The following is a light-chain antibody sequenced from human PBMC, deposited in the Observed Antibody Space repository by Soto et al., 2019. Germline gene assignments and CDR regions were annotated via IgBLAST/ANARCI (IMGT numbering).Light chain of an antibody. CDR2: GAS. CDR3: QEYSKWPLFT. Sequence: EIVVTQSPGILSVSPGERATLSCRASQSVSRNLAWYQQKPGQAPTLLIYGASTRATGIPARFTGSGSGTAFTLTISRLQSEDFAVYYCQEYSKWPLFTFGPGTKVDIK. CDR1: QSVSRN. V-gene: IGKV3-15*01. J-gene: IGKJ3*01.